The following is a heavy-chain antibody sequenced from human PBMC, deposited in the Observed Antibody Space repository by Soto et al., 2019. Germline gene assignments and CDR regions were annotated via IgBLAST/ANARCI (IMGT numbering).Heavy chain of an antibody. D-gene: IGHD6-19*01. CDR3: ARVVGSSGWYYGSFDI. V-gene: IGHV4-34*01. CDR1: GGSFSGSY. CDR2: INQSGST. Sequence: SETLSLTCAVYGGSFSGSYWNWIRQPPGKGLEWIGEINQSGSTNYNPSLKSRVTMSVDTSKNQFSLKLGSVTAADSAVYYCARVVGSSGWYYGSFDIWGPGTMVTVSS. J-gene: IGHJ3*02.